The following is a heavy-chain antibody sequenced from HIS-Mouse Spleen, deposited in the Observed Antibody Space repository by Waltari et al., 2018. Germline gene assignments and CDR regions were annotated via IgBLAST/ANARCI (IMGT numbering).Heavy chain of an antibody. Sequence: QVQLVQSGAEVKKPGASGKGSCKASGYALTSYDINGVRQATGQGVEWMGRMNHNSGNTGYAQKFQGRVTMTRNTSISTAYMELSSLRSEDTAVYYCARGLTGDLDYWGQGTLVTVSS. CDR3: ARGLTGDLDY. CDR2: MNHNSGNT. V-gene: IGHV1-8*01. J-gene: IGHJ4*02. D-gene: IGHD7-27*01. CDR1: GYALTSYD.